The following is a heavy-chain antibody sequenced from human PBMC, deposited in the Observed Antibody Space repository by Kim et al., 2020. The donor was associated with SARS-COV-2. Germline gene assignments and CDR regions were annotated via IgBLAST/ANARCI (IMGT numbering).Heavy chain of an antibody. CDR2: IYTSGST. CDR1: GGSISSGSYY. CDR3: ARENTAMMPYGMDV. Sequence: SETLSLTCTVSGGSISSGSYYWSWIRQPAGKGLEWIGRIYTSGSTNYNPSLKSRVTISVDTSKNQFSLKLSSVTAADTAVYYCARENTAMMPYGMDVWGQGTTVTVSS. D-gene: IGHD5-18*01. J-gene: IGHJ6*02. V-gene: IGHV4-61*02.